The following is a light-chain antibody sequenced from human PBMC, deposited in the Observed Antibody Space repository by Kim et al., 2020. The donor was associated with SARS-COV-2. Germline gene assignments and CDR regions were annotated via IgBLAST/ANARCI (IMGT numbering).Light chain of an antibody. CDR2: AAS. CDR1: RAIDNF. CDR3: QKYNSAPFT. V-gene: IGKV1-27*01. J-gene: IGKJ3*01. Sequence: DIQMTQSPSSLSASVGDRVTITCRASRAIDNFLAWYQQKPGQVPRLLMYAASTLHSGVSSRFSGSGSGTDFTLTISSLLPEDVGTYYCQKYNSAPFTFGPGTKVDIK.